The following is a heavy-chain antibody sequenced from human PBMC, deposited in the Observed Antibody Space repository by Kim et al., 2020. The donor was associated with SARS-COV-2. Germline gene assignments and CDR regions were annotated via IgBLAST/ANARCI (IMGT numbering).Heavy chain of an antibody. Sequence: SETLSLTCTVSGGSISSYYWSWIRQPPGKGLEWIGYIYYSGSTNYNPSLKSRVTISVDTSKNQFSLKLSSVTAADTAVYYCARQGLLLPRAAFDIWGQGTMVTVSS. J-gene: IGHJ3*02. CDR1: GGSISSYY. CDR3: ARQGLLLPRAAFDI. D-gene: IGHD3-10*01. V-gene: IGHV4-59*08. CDR2: IYYSGST.